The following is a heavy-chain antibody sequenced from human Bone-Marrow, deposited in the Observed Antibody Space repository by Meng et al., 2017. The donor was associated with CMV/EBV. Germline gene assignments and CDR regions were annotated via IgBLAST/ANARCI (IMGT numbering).Heavy chain of an antibody. J-gene: IGHJ5*02. CDR2: INPSGGST. CDR1: GYTFTSYY. V-gene: IGHV1-46*01. Sequence: ASVKVSCKASGYTFTSYYMHWVRQAPGQGLEWMGIINPSGGSTSYAQKFQGRVTMTRDTSTSTVYMELSSLRSEDTVVYYCTRQALYYYDSSGYPTLYNWFDPWGQGTLVTVSS. D-gene: IGHD3-22*01. CDR3: TRQALYYYDSSGYPTLYNWFDP.